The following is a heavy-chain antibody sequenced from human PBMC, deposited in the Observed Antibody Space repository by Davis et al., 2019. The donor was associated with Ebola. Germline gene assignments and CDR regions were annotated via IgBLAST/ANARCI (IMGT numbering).Heavy chain of an antibody. J-gene: IGHJ6*04. CDR3: ARSGLSFGVVKYHYGMDV. Sequence: PGGSLRLSCAASGFTFSSYAMSWVRQAPGKGLEWASTISGGGGDTYYADSVKGRFTISRDNSNNMLYLQMNSLRAEDTAVYYCARSGLSFGVVKYHYGMDVWGKGTTVTVSS. CDR2: ISGGGGDT. CDR1: GFTFSSYA. D-gene: IGHD3-3*01. V-gene: IGHV3-23*01.